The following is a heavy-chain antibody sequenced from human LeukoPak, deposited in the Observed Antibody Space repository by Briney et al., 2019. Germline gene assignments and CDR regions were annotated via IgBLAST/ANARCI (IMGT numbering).Heavy chain of an antibody. D-gene: IGHD2-15*01. Sequence: SETLSLTCAVSGGSISSSNWWSWVRQPPVKGLEWIGEINHSGGTNYNPSLKSRVTISVDRSKNQFSLKLSSVTAADTAVYYCANADRYCSSGSCPVPDAFDFWGQGTMVTVSS. J-gene: IGHJ3*01. V-gene: IGHV4-4*02. CDR3: ANADRYCSSGSCPVPDAFDF. CDR1: GGSISSSNW. CDR2: INHSGGT.